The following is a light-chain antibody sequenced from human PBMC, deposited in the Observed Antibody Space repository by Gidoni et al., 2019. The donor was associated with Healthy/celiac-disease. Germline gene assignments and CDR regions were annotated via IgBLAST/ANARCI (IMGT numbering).Light chain of an antibody. CDR3: AEWDDSLNGL. V-gene: IGLV1-44*01. Sequence: QSVLTQPHSQSGSPRQRVTRSCSGSSSNIGSNTATWYQHLPGTATNLLIYSNNQRPSGVPDRCSGSKSGTSASRAISGLQSEDEADYYCAEWDDSLNGLFGGGTKLTVL. J-gene: IGLJ2*01. CDR2: SNN. CDR1: SSNIGSNT.